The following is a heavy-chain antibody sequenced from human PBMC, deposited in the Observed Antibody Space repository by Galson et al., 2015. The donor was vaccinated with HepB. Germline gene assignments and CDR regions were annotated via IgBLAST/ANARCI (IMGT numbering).Heavy chain of an antibody. D-gene: IGHD3-3*01. V-gene: IGHV3-21*01. J-gene: IGHJ4*02. CDR3: ATSRFLDTYYFDY. CDR2: ISSGSSYI. Sequence: SLRLSCAASGFTFSSYSMNWVRQAPGKGLEWVSSISSGSSYIYYADSVKGRFTISRDNAKNSLYLQMNSLRAEDTAVYYCATSRFLDTYYFDYWGQGTLVTVSS. CDR1: GFTFSSYS.